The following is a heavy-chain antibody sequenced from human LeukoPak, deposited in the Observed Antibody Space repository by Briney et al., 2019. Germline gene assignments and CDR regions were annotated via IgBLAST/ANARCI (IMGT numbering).Heavy chain of an antibody. D-gene: IGHD2-15*01. CDR1: GGTFSSYA. J-gene: IGHJ4*02. Sequence: PGASVKVSCKASGGTFSSYAISWVRQAPGQGLEWMGWISAYNGNTNYAQKLQGRVTMTTDTSTSTAYMELRSLRSDDTAVYYCARDCQTRRVGSCFPPDYWGQGTLVTVSS. V-gene: IGHV1-18*01. CDR3: ARDCQTRRVGSCFPPDY. CDR2: ISAYNGNT.